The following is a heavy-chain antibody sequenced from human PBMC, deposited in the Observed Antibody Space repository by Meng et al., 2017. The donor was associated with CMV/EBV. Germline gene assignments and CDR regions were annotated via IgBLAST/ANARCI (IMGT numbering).Heavy chain of an antibody. J-gene: IGHJ6*02. CDR3: AKGLDYYYGMDV. D-gene: IGHD4-11*01. CDR1: GFTFSSYA. Sequence: LSLTCAASGFTFSSYAMSWVRQAPGKGLEWVSAISGGGGSTYYADSVKGRFTISRDNSKNTLYLQMNSLRAEDTAVYYCAKGLDYYYGMDVWGQGTTVTVSS. V-gene: IGHV3-23*01. CDR2: ISGGGGST.